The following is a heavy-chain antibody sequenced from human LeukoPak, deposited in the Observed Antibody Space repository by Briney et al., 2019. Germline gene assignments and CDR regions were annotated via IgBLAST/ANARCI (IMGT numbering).Heavy chain of an antibody. J-gene: IGHJ5*02. CDR2: IIPILGIA. CDR1: GGTFSSYA. CDR3: AGYSGYDSRYP. V-gene: IGHV1-69*04. D-gene: IGHD5-12*01. Sequence: ASVKVSCKASGGTFSSYAISWVRQAPGQGLEWMGRIIPILGIANYAQKFQGRVTITADKSTSTAYMELSSLRSEDTAVYYCAGYSGYDSRYPWGQGTLVTVSS.